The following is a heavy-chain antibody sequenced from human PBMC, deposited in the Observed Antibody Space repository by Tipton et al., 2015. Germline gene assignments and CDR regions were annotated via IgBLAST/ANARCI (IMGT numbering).Heavy chain of an antibody. V-gene: IGHV4-59*08. CDR1: GGSIDSYY. D-gene: IGHD4-17*01. J-gene: IGHJ3*02. Sequence: LRLSCTVSGGSIDSYYWSWIRQPPGMRLEWIGSIYHSGTTYSNPSLKSRVTISVDTSKNQFSLKLRSVTAADTALYYCARVTVDYGDYVGAFDIWGQGTMVTVSS. CDR2: IYHSGTT. CDR3: ARVTVDYGDYVGAFDI.